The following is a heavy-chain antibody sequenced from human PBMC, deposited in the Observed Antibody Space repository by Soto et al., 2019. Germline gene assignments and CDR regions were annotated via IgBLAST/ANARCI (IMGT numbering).Heavy chain of an antibody. CDR3: ARGSYGDYKF. CDR2: ISAYNGDT. V-gene: IGHV1-18*01. J-gene: IGHJ4*02. Sequence: QVQLVQSGGEVKMPGASVKVSCKASGYTFSHYGMSWVRQAPGQGLEWMGWISAYNGDTNYAQKFQGRVTMTTDTSTNTAYMELRSLSSDDTAVYYCARGSYGDYKFWGQGTLVTVSS. D-gene: IGHD4-17*01. CDR1: GYTFSHYG.